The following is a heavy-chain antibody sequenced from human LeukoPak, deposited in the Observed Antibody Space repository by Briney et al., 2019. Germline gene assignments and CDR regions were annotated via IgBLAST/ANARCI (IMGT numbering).Heavy chain of an antibody. D-gene: IGHD2-15*01. CDR1: GFTFSSYS. CDR3: ARDPSSGGYDY. J-gene: IGHJ4*02. V-gene: IGHV3-48*04. Sequence: PGGSLRLSCAASGFTFSSYSMNWVRQAPGKGLEWVSSISSSSSTIYYADSVKGRFTISRDNAKNSLYLQMNSLRAEDTAVYYCARDPSSGGYDYWGQGTLVTVSS. CDR2: ISSSSSTI.